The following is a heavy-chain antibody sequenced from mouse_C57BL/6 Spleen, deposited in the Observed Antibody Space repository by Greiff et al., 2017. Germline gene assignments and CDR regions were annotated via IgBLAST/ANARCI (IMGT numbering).Heavy chain of an antibody. CDR1: GYAFSSYW. D-gene: IGHD4-1*01. Sequence: QVQLQQSGAELVKPGASVKISCKASGYAFSSYWMNWVKQRPGKGLEWIGQIYPGDGDTNYNGKFKGKATLTADKSSSTAYMQLSSLTSEDSAVYFCARSGTTAALRYFGVWGTGTTVTVSS. CDR2: IYPGDGDT. V-gene: IGHV1-80*01. J-gene: IGHJ1*03. CDR3: ARSGTTAALRYFGV.